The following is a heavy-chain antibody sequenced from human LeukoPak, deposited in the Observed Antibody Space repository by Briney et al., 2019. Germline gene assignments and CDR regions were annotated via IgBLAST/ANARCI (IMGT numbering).Heavy chain of an antibody. D-gene: IGHD2-2*01. CDR1: GFTFDDYT. CDR3: TKDRYCTTTTCPLDY. CDR2: ITWDGGTT. J-gene: IGHJ4*02. V-gene: IGHV3-43*01. Sequence: GGSLRLSCAASGFTFDDYTFHWVRQAPGQGLEWVSLITWDGGTTYYADSVKGRFTISRDNSKNSVYLQMNGLRTEDTALYYCTKDRYCTTTTCPLDYWGQGTLVTVSS.